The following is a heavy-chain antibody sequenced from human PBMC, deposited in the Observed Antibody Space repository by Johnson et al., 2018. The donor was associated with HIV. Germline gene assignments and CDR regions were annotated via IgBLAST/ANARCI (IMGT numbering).Heavy chain of an antibody. CDR3: ARAPYNWNLGLYGAFDM. D-gene: IGHD1-20*01. J-gene: IGHJ3*02. CDR1: QFIFSNYY. Sequence: VQLVESGGGLAKPAWSPRLSCAASQFIFSNYYMNCVRQAPGNGLELVGQVNPNGDSTYLIDSGKDRFNTSRDNAKNSLYLQMISLRAEDTAVYYCARAPYNWNLGLYGAFDMWGQGTMVTVSS. V-gene: IGHV3-25*03. CDR2: NPNGDST.